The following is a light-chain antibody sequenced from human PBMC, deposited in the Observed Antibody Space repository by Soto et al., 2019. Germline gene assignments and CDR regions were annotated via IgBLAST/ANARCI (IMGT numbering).Light chain of an antibody. CDR1: SSDVGGYNY. CDR3: SSYTSSSVL. CDR2: EVN. J-gene: IGLJ2*01. Sequence: QPVLTQPPSASGSPGQSVAISCTGTSSDVGGYNYVSWYQQHPGKAPKLMIYEVNKRPSGVPDRFSGSKSGNTASLTVSGLQAEDEADYYCSSYTSSSVLFGGGTKLTVL. V-gene: IGLV2-8*01.